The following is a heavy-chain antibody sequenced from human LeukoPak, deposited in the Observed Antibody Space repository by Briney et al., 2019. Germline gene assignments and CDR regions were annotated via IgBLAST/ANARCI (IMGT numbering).Heavy chain of an antibody. CDR3: ARDPTSFGPTVTTDY. CDR2: ISSISSYI. J-gene: IGHJ4*02. D-gene: IGHD4-17*01. CDR1: EFTFSSYS. Sequence: GGSLRLSCAASEFTFSSYSMNWVRQAPGKGLEWVSSISSISSYIYYADSVKGRFTISRDNAKNSLYLQMNSLRAEDTAVYYCARDPTSFGPTVTTDYWGQGTLVTVSS. V-gene: IGHV3-21*01.